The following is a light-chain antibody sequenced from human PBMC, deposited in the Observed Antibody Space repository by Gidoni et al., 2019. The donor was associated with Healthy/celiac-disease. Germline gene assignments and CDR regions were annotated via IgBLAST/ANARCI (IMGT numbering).Light chain of an antibody. Sequence: AIQMTQSPSSLSASVGDRVTITCRASQGIRNDVGWYQQKPGKAPKLLIYAASSLQSGVPSRLSGSGSGTDFTLTISSLQPEDFATYDCLQDYNYPLTFGQGTKVEIK. CDR3: LQDYNYPLT. CDR1: QGIRND. J-gene: IGKJ1*01. CDR2: AAS. V-gene: IGKV1-6*01.